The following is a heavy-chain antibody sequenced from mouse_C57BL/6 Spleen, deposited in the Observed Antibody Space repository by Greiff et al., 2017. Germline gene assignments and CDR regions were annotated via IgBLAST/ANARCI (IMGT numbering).Heavy chain of an antibody. J-gene: IGHJ4*01. CDR1: GYTFTGYY. CDR2: IYPGSGNT. CDR3: ARGGSYAMDY. V-gene: IGHV1-76*01. Sequence: VQLQQSGAELVRPGASVKLSCKASGYTFTGYYINWVKQRPGQGLEWIGRIYPGSGNTYYNEKFKGKATLTAEKSSSTAYMQLSSLTSEDSAVYFCARGGSYAMDYWGQGTSVTVSS.